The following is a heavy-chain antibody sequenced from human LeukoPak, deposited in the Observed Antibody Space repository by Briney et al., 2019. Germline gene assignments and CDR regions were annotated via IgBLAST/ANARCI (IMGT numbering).Heavy chain of an antibody. Sequence: PGGSLRLSCAASKFSFSAYWMHWVRQAPGKGLVWVSRINSDGSRTNYADSVKGRFTISRDNAKNTLYLQMNSLRAEDTAVYYCASQPFDWSPSLNWFDPWGQGTLVTVSS. V-gene: IGHV3-74*01. CDR1: KFSFSAYW. J-gene: IGHJ5*02. CDR3: ASQPFDWSPSLNWFDP. D-gene: IGHD3-9*01. CDR2: INSDGSRT.